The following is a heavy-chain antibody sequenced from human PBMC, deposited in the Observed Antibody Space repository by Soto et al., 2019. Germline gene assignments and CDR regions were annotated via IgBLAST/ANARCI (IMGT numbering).Heavy chain of an antibody. J-gene: IGHJ4*02. Sequence: PGGSLRLSCAASGFTFSNAWMSWVRQAPGKGLEWVGRIKSKTDGGTTDYAAPVKGRFTISRDDSKNTLYLQMNSLKTEDTAVYYCNVYRDYYDILTGQLPFDYWGQGTLVTVSS. D-gene: IGHD3-9*01. V-gene: IGHV3-15*01. CDR1: GFTFSNAW. CDR3: NVYRDYYDILTGQLPFDY. CDR2: IKSKTDGGTT.